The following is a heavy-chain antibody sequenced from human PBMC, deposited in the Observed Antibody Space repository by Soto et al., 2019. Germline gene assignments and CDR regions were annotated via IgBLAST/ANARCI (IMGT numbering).Heavy chain of an antibody. Sequence: GGSLGLSCAASGVTFSSYGMHGVRKEPGKGLEWVAVISYDGSNKYYADSVRGRFTISRDNSKNTLYLQMNSLRAEDTAVYYCAKGPRVSYGLREVYFDYWGQGTLVTVSS. CDR1: GVTFSSYG. V-gene: IGHV3-30*18. CDR3: AKGPRVSYGLREVYFDY. CDR2: ISYDGSNK. J-gene: IGHJ4*02. D-gene: IGHD3-10*01.